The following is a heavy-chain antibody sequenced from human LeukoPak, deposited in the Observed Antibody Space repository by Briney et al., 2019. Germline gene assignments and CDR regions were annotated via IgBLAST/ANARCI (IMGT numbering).Heavy chain of an antibody. J-gene: IGHJ4*02. V-gene: IGHV3-48*03. Sequence: GGSLRLSCAGSGFIFSNYEMNWVRQAPGKGLGWVSYISSTGSDIYYADSVKGRFTISRDNAENSLCLQMNSLRAEDTAVYYCARDLPTGTYRAYFDNWGQGTLVTVSS. D-gene: IGHD1-26*01. CDR2: ISSTGSDI. CDR3: ARDLPTGTYRAYFDN. CDR1: GFIFSNYE.